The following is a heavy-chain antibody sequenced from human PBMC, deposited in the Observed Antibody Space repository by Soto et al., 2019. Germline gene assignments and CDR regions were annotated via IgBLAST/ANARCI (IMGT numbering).Heavy chain of an antibody. CDR2: ISYDGSNK. V-gene: IGHV3-30*18. Sequence: PGGSLRLSCAASGFTFSSYGMHWVRQAPGKGLEWVAVISYDGSNKYYADSVKGRFTISRDNSKNTLYLQMNSLRAEDTAVYYCAKSARSSYYYGMDVWSQGTTVTVSS. CDR1: GFTFSSYG. D-gene: IGHD6-13*01. CDR3: AKSARSSYYYGMDV. J-gene: IGHJ6*02.